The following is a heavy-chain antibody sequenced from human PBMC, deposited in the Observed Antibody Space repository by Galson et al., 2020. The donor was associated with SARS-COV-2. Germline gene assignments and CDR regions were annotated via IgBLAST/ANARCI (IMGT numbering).Heavy chain of an antibody. J-gene: IGHJ4*02. CDR2: INHSGST. Sequence: SETLSLTCAVYGGSFSGYYWSWIRQPPGKGLEWIGEINHSGSTNYNPSLKSRVTISVDTSKNQFSLKLSSVTAADTAVYYCARGFRGAVAGTIFDYWGQGTLVTVSS. V-gene: IGHV4-34*01. D-gene: IGHD6-19*01. CDR3: ARGFRGAVAGTIFDY. CDR1: GGSFSGYY.